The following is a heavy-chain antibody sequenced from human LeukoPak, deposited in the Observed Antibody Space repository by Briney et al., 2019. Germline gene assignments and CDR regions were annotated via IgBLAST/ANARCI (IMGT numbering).Heavy chain of an antibody. D-gene: IGHD3-22*01. V-gene: IGHV3-9*01. CDR3: ARDYPPNYYDSSGDAFDI. Sequence: PGGSLRLSCAASGFNLHWVRQAPGKGLEWVSGLNWNSGRIGYADSVKGRFTISRDNGKNSLYLQMNSLRAEDTAVYYCARDYPPNYYDSSGDAFDIWGQGTMVTVSS. CDR1: GFN. J-gene: IGHJ3*02. CDR2: LNWNSGRI.